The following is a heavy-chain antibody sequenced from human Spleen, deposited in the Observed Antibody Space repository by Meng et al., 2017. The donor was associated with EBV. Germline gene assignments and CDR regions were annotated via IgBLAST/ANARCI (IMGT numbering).Heavy chain of an antibody. CDR2: VSSTGNT. D-gene: IGHD6-13*01. CDR1: GGSIGRSSRH. Sequence: PDLGKPPQPLALTCTVSGGSIGRSSRHWAWIRQSPGTGLEWIATVSSTGNTYYNPSLRSRITISLDTAKNQFSLKVNSMTAADSAVYYCARDALGLAVGTAGYDYWGPGTLVTVSS. CDR3: ARDALGLAVGTAGYDY. J-gene: IGHJ4*02. V-gene: IGHV4-39*07.